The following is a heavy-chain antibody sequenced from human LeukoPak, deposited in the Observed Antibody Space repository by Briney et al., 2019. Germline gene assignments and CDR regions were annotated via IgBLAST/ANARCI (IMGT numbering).Heavy chain of an antibody. V-gene: IGHV3-7*01. D-gene: IGHD1-26*01. Sequence: PGGSLRLSCAASGFTFSSYWMSWVRQAPGKGLEWVANIKQDGSEKYYVDSVKSRFTISRDNAKNSLYLQMNSLRAEDTAVYYCARVSESGSYFFRYNWFDPWGQGTLVTVSS. CDR3: ARVSESGSYFFRYNWFDP. J-gene: IGHJ5*02. CDR2: IKQDGSEK. CDR1: GFTFSSYW.